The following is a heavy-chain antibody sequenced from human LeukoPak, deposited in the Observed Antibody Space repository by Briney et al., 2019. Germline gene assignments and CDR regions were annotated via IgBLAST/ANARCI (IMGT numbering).Heavy chain of an antibody. CDR1: GFTFSRYW. CDR2: IKQDGGEK. Sequence: PGGSLRLSCAASGFTFSRYWMSWVRQAPGKGLEWVANIKQDGGEKYCVDSVKGRFTISRDNAKNSLYLQMNSLRTEDTAVYYCARDKLSGATLFDYWGQGTLVTVS. J-gene: IGHJ4*02. CDR3: ARDKLSGATLFDY. V-gene: IGHV3-7*03.